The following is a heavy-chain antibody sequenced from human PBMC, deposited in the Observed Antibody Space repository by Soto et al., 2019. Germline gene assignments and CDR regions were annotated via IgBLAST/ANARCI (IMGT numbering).Heavy chain of an antibody. D-gene: IGHD6-13*01. J-gene: IGHJ4*02. Sequence: SETMCVTCTVAGDSISSRCWWSWVSKSPGKGLEWIGEIYHSGSANYNPSLKSRVTMSVDNSKNQFSLKLNSVTAADTAVYYCARYNAASGTYYFDYWGQGTLVTVSS. CDR3: ARYNAASGTYYFDY. CDR2: IYHSGSA. CDR1: GDSISSRCW. V-gene: IGHV4-4*02.